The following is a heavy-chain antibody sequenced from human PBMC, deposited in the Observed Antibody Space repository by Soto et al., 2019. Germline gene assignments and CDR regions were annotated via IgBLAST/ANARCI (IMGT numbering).Heavy chain of an antibody. CDR1: GGTFSTSS. CDR2: ILPIFGTA. D-gene: IGHD4-17*01. J-gene: IGHJ3*02. V-gene: IGHV1-69*14. CDR3: ARGHEYGGNSAAFDI. Sequence: QVLLVQSGAEMKKPGSSVKVSCKASGGTFSTSSINWVRQAPGQRPEWMGNILPIFGTADYAKKFQGRVTISAAKSANTAYMELRSLLSEDTAVYYCARGHEYGGNSAAFDIWGQGTVVTVSS.